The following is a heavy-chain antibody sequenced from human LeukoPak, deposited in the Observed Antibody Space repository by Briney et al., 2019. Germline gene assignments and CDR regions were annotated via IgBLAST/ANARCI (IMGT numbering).Heavy chain of an antibody. Sequence: GGSLRLSCKASGFTFSNYAMHWVRQAPGKGLEYVSAINPNGGRTYYADSVKGRFTISRDNSKNTLYLQMGSLRAEDMAVCYCARRWPARDTVMVSTMIKWYFDLWGRGTLVTVSS. CDR3: ARRWPARDTVMVSTMIKWYFDL. CDR1: GFTFSNYA. CDR2: INPNGGRT. D-gene: IGHD5-18*01. V-gene: IGHV3-64*02. J-gene: IGHJ2*01.